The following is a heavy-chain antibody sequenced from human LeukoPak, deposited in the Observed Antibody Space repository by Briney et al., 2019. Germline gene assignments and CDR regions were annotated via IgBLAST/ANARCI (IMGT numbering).Heavy chain of an antibody. D-gene: IGHD1-7*01. V-gene: IGHV3-7*01. CDR3: ATSRTFDY. CDR2: INQDGTEK. Sequence: RGSLRLSCAASGFTFSSYWMNWVRQAPGKGLEWVANINQDGTEKFYVDSVKGRFTISRDNAKNSLYLQMNSLTGEDTAVYYCATSRTFDYWGQGTLVTVSS. J-gene: IGHJ4*02. CDR1: GFTFSSYW.